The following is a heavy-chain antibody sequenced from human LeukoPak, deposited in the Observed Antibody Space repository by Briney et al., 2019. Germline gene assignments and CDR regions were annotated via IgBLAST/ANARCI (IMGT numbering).Heavy chain of an antibody. V-gene: IGHV3-9*01. Sequence: GGSLRLSCAASGFTFDDYAMHWVRQAPGKGLEWVSGISWNSGSIGYADSVKGRFTISRDNAKNSLYLQMNSLRAEDTALYYCALSRAAQDAFDIWGQGTMVTVSS. CDR3: ALSRAAQDAFDI. CDR2: ISWNSGSI. J-gene: IGHJ3*02. D-gene: IGHD2-15*01. CDR1: GFTFDDYA.